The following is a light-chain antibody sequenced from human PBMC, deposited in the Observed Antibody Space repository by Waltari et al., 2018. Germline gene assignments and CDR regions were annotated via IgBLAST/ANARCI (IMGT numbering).Light chain of an antibody. Sequence: QSALTQPASVSGPPGPSITIPCTGTSLDVGHYNLVPWYQQPPGQAPKLIIYETTKRPSGVSNRFSGSKSGNTASLAVSGLQTEDEAEYYCCSYGGYNTPWVFGGGTKLTVL. CDR2: ETT. CDR1: SLDVGHYNL. CDR3: CSYGGYNTPWV. V-gene: IGLV2-23*01. J-gene: IGLJ3*02.